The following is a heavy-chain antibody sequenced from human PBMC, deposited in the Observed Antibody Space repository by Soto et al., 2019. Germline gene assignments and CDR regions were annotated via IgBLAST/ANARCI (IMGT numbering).Heavy chain of an antibody. V-gene: IGHV1-46*03. CDR1: GYTFTSYY. CDR3: ACDCSGGSCYSSSYDY. Sequence: ASVKVSCKASGYTFTSYYMHWVRQAPGQGLEWMGIINPSGGSTSYAQKFQGRVTMTRDTSTSTVYMELSILRSEDTAVYYCACDCSGGSCYSSSYDYWGQGTLVTVSS. J-gene: IGHJ4*02. CDR2: INPSGGST. D-gene: IGHD2-15*01.